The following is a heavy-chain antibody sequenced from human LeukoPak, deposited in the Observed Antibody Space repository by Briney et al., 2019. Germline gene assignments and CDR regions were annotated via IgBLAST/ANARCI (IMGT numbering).Heavy chain of an antibody. CDR3: AKDPYYCSGGSCYYYGMDV. CDR2: ISYDGSNK. Sequence: GGSLRLSCAASGFTFSSYGMHWVRQAPGKGLEWVAVISYDGSNKYYADSVKGRFTISRDNSKNTLYLQMNSLRAEDTAVYYCAKDPYYCSGGSCYYYGMDVWGQGTTVTVSS. J-gene: IGHJ6*02. D-gene: IGHD2-15*01. CDR1: GFTFSSYG. V-gene: IGHV3-30*18.